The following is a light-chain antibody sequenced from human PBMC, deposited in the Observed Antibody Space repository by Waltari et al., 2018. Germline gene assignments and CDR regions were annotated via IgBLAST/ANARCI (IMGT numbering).Light chain of an antibody. CDR2: EVS. V-gene: IGLV2-23*02. Sequence: QSALTQPPSVSGSPGQSIAISCTGTSSDVGSNNFVSWYQQHPGKAPKLMIDEVSKRPSGIYDRFSGSKSGNTASLTISGLQAEDEADYYCCSHAGSNTYVFGAGTKVTVL. CDR1: SSDVGSNNF. J-gene: IGLJ1*01. CDR3: CSHAGSNTYV.